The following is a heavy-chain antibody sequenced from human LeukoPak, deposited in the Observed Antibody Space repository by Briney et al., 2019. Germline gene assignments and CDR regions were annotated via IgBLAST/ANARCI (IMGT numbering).Heavy chain of an antibody. CDR1: GFTVSRNY. J-gene: IGHJ5*02. D-gene: IGHD5-18*01. V-gene: IGHV3-53*01. Sequence: GGSLRLSCAGSGFTVSRNYMIWARQAPGKGLEWVSVIYSGGTTYYADSVKGRFTISRDNSKNTLYLQMNSLRAEDTAVYYCARGRGYSQSNWVDPWGQGTMVTVSA. CDR3: ARGRGYSQSNWVDP. CDR2: IYSGGTT.